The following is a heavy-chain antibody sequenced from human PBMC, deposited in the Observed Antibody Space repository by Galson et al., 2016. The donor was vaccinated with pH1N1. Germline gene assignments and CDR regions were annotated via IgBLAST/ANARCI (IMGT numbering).Heavy chain of an antibody. CDR3: ARDESGYGDSFPDVFDI. Sequence: SLRLSCAASGFTFSSCGIYWVRQAPGKGLEWVGNILYNGNDKYYADSVKGRFTISRDSSMTTVHLQMISVTVEDTAVYFCARDESGYGDSFPDVFDIWGQWTMVTVSS. J-gene: IGHJ3*02. CDR2: ILYNGNDK. V-gene: IGHV3-30*12. D-gene: IGHD4-17*01. CDR1: GFTFSSCG.